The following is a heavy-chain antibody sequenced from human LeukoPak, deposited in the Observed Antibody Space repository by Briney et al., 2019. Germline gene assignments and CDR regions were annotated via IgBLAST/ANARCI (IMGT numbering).Heavy chain of an antibody. CDR1: GFTFSNYA. V-gene: IGHV3-23*01. Sequence: PGGSLRLSCAASGFTFSNYAMSWVRQAPGKGLEWVSGISGSSDSTYYADSVKGRFTISRDNSENTVYLQMNSLRAEDTAVYYCAKGPDFDSSGYSGDRWGQGTLVTVSS. J-gene: IGHJ4*02. D-gene: IGHD3-22*01. CDR3: AKGPDFDSSGYSGDR. CDR2: ISGSSDST.